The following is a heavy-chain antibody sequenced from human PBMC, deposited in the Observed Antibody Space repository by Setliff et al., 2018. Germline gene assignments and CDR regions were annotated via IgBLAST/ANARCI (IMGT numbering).Heavy chain of an antibody. CDR3: LGAGTCSY. D-gene: IGHD3-10*02. Sequence: PGGSLRLSCAASGFTFDDYGMSWVRQAPGKGLEWVSGINWNGGSTGYADSVKGRFTIFRDNARNSLSPQMNSLRSDDTAVYYCLGAGTCSYWGQGTLVTVSS. CDR2: INWNGGST. CDR1: GFTFDDYG. J-gene: IGHJ4*02. V-gene: IGHV3-20*04.